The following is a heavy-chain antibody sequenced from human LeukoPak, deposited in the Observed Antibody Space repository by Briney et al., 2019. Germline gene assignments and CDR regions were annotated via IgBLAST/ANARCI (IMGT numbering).Heavy chain of an antibody. V-gene: IGHV5-51*01. Sequence: GESLKISWKASGYNFASYWIAWVRQVPGKGGEWMGGIFPGDSGRTFSPSFQGQVAISVDKSISPVYLKWRTLKASDTAVYYCGRHQGIRKSAIEFRLRESAYWGQGTLVTVYS. CDR1: GYNFASYW. CDR2: IFPGDSGR. CDR3: GRHQGIRKSAIEFRLRESAY. J-gene: IGHJ4*01. D-gene: IGHD5-18*01.